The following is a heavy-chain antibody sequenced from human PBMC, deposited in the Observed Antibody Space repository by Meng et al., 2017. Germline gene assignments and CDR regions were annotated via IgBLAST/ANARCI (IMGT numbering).Heavy chain of an antibody. CDR1: GFTFSSYG. Sequence: GESLKISCAASGFTFSSYGMHWVRQAPGKGLEWVAVIWYDGSNKYCADSVKGRFTISRDNSKNTLYLEMNRLRAEDTAVYYCARDKRITMIGADDAFDIWGQGTMVTVSS. D-gene: IGHD3-22*01. CDR2: IWYDGSNK. J-gene: IGHJ3*02. CDR3: ARDKRITMIGADDAFDI. V-gene: IGHV3-33*01.